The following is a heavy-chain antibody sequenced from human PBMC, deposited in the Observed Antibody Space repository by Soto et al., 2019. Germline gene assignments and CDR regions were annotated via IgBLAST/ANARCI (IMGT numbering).Heavy chain of an antibody. J-gene: IGHJ4*02. CDR2: INPNSGGT. V-gene: IGHV1-2*02. D-gene: IGHD6-13*01. CDR1: GYTFTGYY. CDR3: ARDRDSSWSDY. Sequence: ASVKVSCKASGYTFTGYYIHWVRQAPGQGLEWMGWINPNSGGTDYAQKFQGRVAMTRDTSISTVYMELSRLRSDDTAVYYCARDRDSSWSDYWGQGTLVTVSS.